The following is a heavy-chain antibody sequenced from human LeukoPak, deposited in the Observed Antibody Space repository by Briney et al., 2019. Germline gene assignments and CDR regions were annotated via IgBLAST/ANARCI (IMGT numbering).Heavy chain of an antibody. CDR1: GFTFSNYA. CDR3: ARAGQQLVPYYFNY. V-gene: IGHV3-23*01. CDR2: ISGSGGSS. Sequence: PGGSLRLSCGVSGFTFSNYAMSWVRQAPGKGLEWVSGISGSGGSSYYTDSMKGRFTISRDNSNNTLYLQMNSMRADDTAVCFCARAGQQLVPYYFNYWGQGILVTVSS. J-gene: IGHJ4*02. D-gene: IGHD6-13*01.